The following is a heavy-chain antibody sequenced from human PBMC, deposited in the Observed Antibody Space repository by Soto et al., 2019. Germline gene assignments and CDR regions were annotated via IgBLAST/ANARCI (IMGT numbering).Heavy chain of an antibody. CDR1: GGSISSGDYY. CDR2: IYYSGST. J-gene: IGHJ4*02. Sequence: PSETLSLTCTVSGGSISSGDYYWSWIRQPPGKGLEWIGYIYYSGSTYYNPSLKSRVTISVDTSKNQFSLKLSSVTAADTAVYYCARDAPFGYCSGGSCYSRWGQGTLVTVSS. CDR3: ARDAPFGYCSGGSCYSR. D-gene: IGHD2-15*01. V-gene: IGHV4-30-4*01.